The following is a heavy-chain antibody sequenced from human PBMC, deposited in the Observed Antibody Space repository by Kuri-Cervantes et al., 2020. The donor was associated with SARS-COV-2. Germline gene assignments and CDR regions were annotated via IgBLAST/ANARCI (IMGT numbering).Heavy chain of an antibody. CDR2: IYYSGST. CDR3: RTSSSSVYYYYGMDV. Sequence: SETLSLTCTVSGGSISSSSYYWGWIRQPPGKGREWIGSIYYSGSTYYNPSLKSRVTISVDTSKNQFSLRLSSVTAADTAVYYCRTSSSSVYYYYGMDVWGQGTTVTVSS. V-gene: IGHV4-39*01. J-gene: IGHJ6*02. CDR1: GGSISSSSYY. D-gene: IGHD6-6*01.